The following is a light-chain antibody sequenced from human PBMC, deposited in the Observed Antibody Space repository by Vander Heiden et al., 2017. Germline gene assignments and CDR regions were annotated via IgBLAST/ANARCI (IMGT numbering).Light chain of an antibody. Sequence: QSVLTQPPSGSAAPGQKVTISCSGSSSNIGNTYVSAYPPHPGTAPKLLIYDNNKRPAGIPDRFSGSKSGTSATLGITGLQTGDEADYYCGTWDSSLSAVVFGGGTKLTVL. CDR3: GTWDSSLSAVV. V-gene: IGLV1-51*01. CDR2: DNN. J-gene: IGLJ2*01. CDR1: SSNIGNTY.